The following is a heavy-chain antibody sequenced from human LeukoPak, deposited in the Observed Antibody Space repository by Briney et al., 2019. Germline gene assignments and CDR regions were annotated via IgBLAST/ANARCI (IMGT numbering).Heavy chain of an antibody. CDR3: ARVGRGYSFKVYYFDY. CDR2: ISYDGSNK. Sequence: PGGSLRLSCAASGFTFSSYGMHWVRQAPGKGLEWVAVISYDGSNKFYADSVKGRFTISRDNSDNTLYLQMNSLRADDTAIYYCARVGRGYSFKVYYFDYWGQGTLVTVSS. V-gene: IGHV3-30*03. J-gene: IGHJ4*02. D-gene: IGHD5-18*01. CDR1: GFTFSSYG.